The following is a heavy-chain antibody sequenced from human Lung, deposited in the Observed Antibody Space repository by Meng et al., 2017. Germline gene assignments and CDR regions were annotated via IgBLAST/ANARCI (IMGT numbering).Heavy chain of an antibody. CDR1: GGSISSSNW. Sequence: QVQLPESGQGLVKPSGTLSLTCGVSGGSISSSNWWSWVRQPPGKGLEWIGEIYHSGGTKYNPSLKSRVTISVDKSKNQFSLKLSSVTAADTAVYYCARGLGEAVVPRTMFDYWGQGTLVTVSS. D-gene: IGHD2-2*01. CDR2: IYHSGGT. CDR3: ARGLGEAVVPRTMFDY. J-gene: IGHJ4*02. V-gene: IGHV4-4*02.